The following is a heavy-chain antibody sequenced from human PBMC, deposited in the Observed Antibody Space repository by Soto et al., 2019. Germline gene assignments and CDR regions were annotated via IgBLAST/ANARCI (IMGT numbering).Heavy chain of an antibody. J-gene: IGHJ4*02. CDR3: ARDKARYYYGSGSSTLFHY. Sequence: QVQLQESGPGLVKPSGTLSLTCAVSGGSISSSNWWNWVRQPPGKGLEWIGEIYHSGSTNYNPSLKRRVTLAVDKSKNQFSQKLSSVAAADTAVYYCARDKARYYYGSGSSTLFHYWGQGTLVTVSS. CDR2: IYHSGST. V-gene: IGHV4-4*02. CDR1: GGSISSSNW. D-gene: IGHD3-10*01.